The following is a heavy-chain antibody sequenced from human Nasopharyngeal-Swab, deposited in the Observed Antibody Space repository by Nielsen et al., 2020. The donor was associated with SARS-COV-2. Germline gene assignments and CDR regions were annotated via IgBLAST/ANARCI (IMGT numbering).Heavy chain of an antibody. Sequence: ASVKVSCKVSGYTLIVLLIHWVRQAPGKGLEWMGTVVPEDGEPIYAQNFQGRVTMTEDTSTYTAYLELSSLRSEDTAVYYCASEGSGVFGVVIYAFDIWGPGTLVTVSS. V-gene: IGHV1-24*01. D-gene: IGHD3-3*01. CDR1: GYTLIVLL. CDR3: ASEGSGVFGVVIYAFDI. J-gene: IGHJ3*02. CDR2: VVPEDGEP.